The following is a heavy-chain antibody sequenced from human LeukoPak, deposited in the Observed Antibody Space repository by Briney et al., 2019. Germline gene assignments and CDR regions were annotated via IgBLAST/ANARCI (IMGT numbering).Heavy chain of an antibody. Sequence: GGSLRLSCAASGFTFSSYSMNWVRQAPGKGLEWVSSISSSSYIYYADSVKGRFTVSRDNAKNSLYLQMSSLRAEDTAVYYCARGVFGVIALLDYWGQGTLATVSS. CDR2: ISSSSYI. J-gene: IGHJ4*02. CDR3: ARGVFGVIALLDY. D-gene: IGHD3-3*01. CDR1: GFTFSSYS. V-gene: IGHV3-21*01.